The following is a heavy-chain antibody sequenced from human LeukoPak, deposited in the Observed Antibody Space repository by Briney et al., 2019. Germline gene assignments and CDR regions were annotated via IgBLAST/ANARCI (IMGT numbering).Heavy chain of an antibody. J-gene: IGHJ6*02. Sequence: GGSLRLSCAASGFTFSSYAMSWVRQAPGKGLEWVSAISGSGGSTYYADSVKGRFTISRDNSKNTLYLQMNSLRAEGTAVYYCARRGGYDLYGMDVWGQGTTVTVSS. CDR3: ARRGGYDLYGMDV. D-gene: IGHD5-12*01. V-gene: IGHV3-23*01. CDR1: GFTFSSYA. CDR2: ISGSGGST.